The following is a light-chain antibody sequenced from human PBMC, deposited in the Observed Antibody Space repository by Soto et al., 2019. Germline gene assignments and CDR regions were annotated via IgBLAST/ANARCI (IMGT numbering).Light chain of an antibody. CDR1: QSVSTN. Sequence: IEMTQSPATLSVSAGERATLSCRASQSVSTNLAWYQQKPGKAPTLLICLTSTMHIDIPTRFSGSGSGTEFTLTISSLQSDDSAVYYCQQCDSCPYTFGQGTKLQIK. V-gene: IGKV3-15*01. J-gene: IGKJ2*01. CDR2: LTS. CDR3: QQCDSCPYT.